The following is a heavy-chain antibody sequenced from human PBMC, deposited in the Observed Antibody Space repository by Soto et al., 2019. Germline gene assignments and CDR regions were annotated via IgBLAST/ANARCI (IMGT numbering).Heavy chain of an antibody. CDR3: ARVRTSYYYYYGMDV. V-gene: IGHV1-2*02. Sequence: GASVKVSCKASGYTFTGYYMHWVRQAPGQGLEWMGWINPNSGGTNYAQKFQGRVTMTRDTSISTAYMELSRLRSDDTAVYYCARVRTSYYYYYGMDVWGQGTTVTVSS. CDR1: GYTFTGYY. CDR2: INPNSGGT. D-gene: IGHD6-6*01. J-gene: IGHJ6*02.